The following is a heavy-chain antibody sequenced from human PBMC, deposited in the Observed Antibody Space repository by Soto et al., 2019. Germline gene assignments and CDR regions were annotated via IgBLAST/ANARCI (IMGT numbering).Heavy chain of an antibody. CDR1: GFTFSSYG. Sequence: GGSLRLSCAASGFTFSSYGMHWVRQAPGKGLEWVAVISYDGSNKYYADSVKGRFTISRDNSKNTLYLQMNSLRAEDTAVYYCAKAHPPLYSGSSLDYWGQGTLVTVSS. CDR3: AKAHPPLYSGSSLDY. D-gene: IGHD1-26*01. CDR2: ISYDGSNK. J-gene: IGHJ4*02. V-gene: IGHV3-30*18.